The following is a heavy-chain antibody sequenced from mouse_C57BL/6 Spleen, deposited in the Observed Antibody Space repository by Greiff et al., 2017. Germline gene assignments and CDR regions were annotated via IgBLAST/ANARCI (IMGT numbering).Heavy chain of an antibody. Sequence: VQLKQSGPELVKPGASVKISCKASGYTFTDYYMNWVKQSHGKSLEWIGDINPNNGGTSYNQKFKGKATLTVDKSSSTAYMELRSLTSEDSAVYYCARSPAYYGSTLYYFDYWGQGTTLTVSS. CDR3: ARSPAYYGSTLYYFDY. J-gene: IGHJ2*01. CDR1: GYTFTDYY. V-gene: IGHV1-26*01. CDR2: INPNNGGT. D-gene: IGHD1-1*01.